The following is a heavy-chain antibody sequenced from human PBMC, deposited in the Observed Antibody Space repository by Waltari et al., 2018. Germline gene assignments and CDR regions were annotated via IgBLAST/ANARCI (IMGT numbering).Heavy chain of an antibody. CDR1: GYSISSRYY. V-gene: IGHV4-38-2*01. CDR2: IYHSGST. D-gene: IGHD3-3*01. CDR3: TRLFGGSVWEAFDI. Sequence: QVQLLESGPGLVRPSETLSLPCAVSGYSISSRYYWGWIRQPPGKGLEWIANIYHSGSTDYNPSLKSRVTISVDTYKNQFSLKLSSVTAADTAVYYCTRLFGGSVWEAFDIWGQGTMVTVSS. J-gene: IGHJ3*02.